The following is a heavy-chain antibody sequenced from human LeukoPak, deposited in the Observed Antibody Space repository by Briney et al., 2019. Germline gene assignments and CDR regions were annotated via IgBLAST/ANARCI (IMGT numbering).Heavy chain of an antibody. J-gene: IGHJ4*02. CDR2: INFSGSP. CDR1: GDSITTSSYY. D-gene: IGHD3-22*01. CDR3: ARERYFDSSGNFFELGY. V-gene: IGHV4-4*07. Sequence: SETLSLICTVSGDSITTSSYYWSWIRQPAGKGLEWIVRINFSGSPNYNSSLKSRVTMSVDTSKNQFSLKLSSVTAADTAVYYCARERYFDSSGNFFELGYWGPGTLVTVSS.